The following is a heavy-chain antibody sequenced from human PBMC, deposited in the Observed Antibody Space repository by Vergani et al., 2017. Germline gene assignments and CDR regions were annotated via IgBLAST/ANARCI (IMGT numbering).Heavy chain of an antibody. D-gene: IGHD4-17*01. J-gene: IGHJ6*03. CDR1: GGTFSSYA. Sequence: QVQLVQSGAEVKKPGSSVKVSCKASGGTFSSYAISWVRQAPGQGLEWMGGIIPIFGTANYAQKFKGRVTITADESTSTAYMELSSLRAEDTAVYYCARARANYGDYPPYYYYYMDVWGKGTTVTVSS. CDR2: IIPIFGTA. CDR3: ARARANYGDYPPYYYYYMDV. V-gene: IGHV1-69*01.